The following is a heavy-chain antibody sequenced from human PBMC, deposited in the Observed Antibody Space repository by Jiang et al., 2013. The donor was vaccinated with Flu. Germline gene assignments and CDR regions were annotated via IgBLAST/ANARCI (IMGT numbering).Heavy chain of an antibody. D-gene: IGHD3-10*01. Sequence: SVKVSCKASGYTFTGYYMHWVRQAPGQGLEWMGWINPNSGGTNYAQKFQGWVTMTRDTSISTAYMELSRLRSDDTAVYYCARGPPLLVRGALYDYWGQGTLVTVSS. J-gene: IGHJ4*02. CDR2: INPNSGGT. CDR3: ARGPPLLVRGALYDY. V-gene: IGHV1-2*04. CDR1: GYTFTGYY.